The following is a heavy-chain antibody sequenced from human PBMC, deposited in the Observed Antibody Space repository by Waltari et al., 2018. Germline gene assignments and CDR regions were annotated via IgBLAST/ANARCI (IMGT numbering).Heavy chain of an antibody. Sequence: VQLIQSGAEVKKPGASVRPPCKVSGYSPTELSNHRVRQPPGKGLEWMGGFDPERRDTTYAQRFQGRVTMTEDTSTDTAYMELRSLTSDDTAVFYCATDWGYCSDDSCYVGERGDYWGQGTLVTVSS. CDR3: ATDWGYCSDDSCYVGERGDY. D-gene: IGHD2-15*01. CDR1: GYSPTELS. V-gene: IGHV1-24*01. CDR2: FDPERRDT. J-gene: IGHJ4*02.